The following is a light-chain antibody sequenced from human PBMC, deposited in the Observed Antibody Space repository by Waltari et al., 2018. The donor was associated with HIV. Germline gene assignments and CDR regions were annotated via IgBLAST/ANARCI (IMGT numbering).Light chain of an antibody. CDR2: AAS. V-gene: IGKV1-9*01. J-gene: IGKJ4*01. CDR1: QGISSY. CDR3: QQLESYTQIS. Sequence: DIQLTQSPSLLSASVGDRVTITCRTSQGISSYLAWYQQKPGKAPKLLIYAASTLQSGVPSRFSGSGSGTEFTLTISSLQPEDFATYYCQQLESYTQISFGGGTKVGIK.